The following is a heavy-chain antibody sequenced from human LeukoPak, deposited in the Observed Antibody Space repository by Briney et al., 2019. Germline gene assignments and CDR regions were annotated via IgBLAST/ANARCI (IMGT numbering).Heavy chain of an antibody. CDR2: IYYSGST. V-gene: IGHV4-59*08. CDR1: GGSISSYY. J-gene: IGHJ4*02. Sequence: SETLSLTCTVSGGSISSYYWSWIRQPPGKGLEWIGYIYYSGSTNYNPSLKSRVTISVDTSKNQFSLKLSSVTAADTAVYYCARSRGDRYYFDYWGQGTLVTVSS. D-gene: IGHD7-27*01. CDR3: ARSRGDRYYFDY.